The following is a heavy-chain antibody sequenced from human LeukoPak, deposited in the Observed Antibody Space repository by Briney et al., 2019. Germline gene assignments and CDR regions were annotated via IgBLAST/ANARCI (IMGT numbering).Heavy chain of an antibody. Sequence: PGGSLRLSCVGSGFMFHDYVMHWVRQTPGKGLEWVSGVSWNSDHIGYADSVKGRFTISRDNDRNTLHLQMNSLRVEDTAFYFCTRSPSFTLGGGYLDSWGQGSLVTVSS. V-gene: IGHV3-9*01. D-gene: IGHD2-2*03. CDR3: TRSPSFTLGGGYLDS. CDR1: GFMFHDYV. J-gene: IGHJ5*01. CDR2: VSWNSDHI.